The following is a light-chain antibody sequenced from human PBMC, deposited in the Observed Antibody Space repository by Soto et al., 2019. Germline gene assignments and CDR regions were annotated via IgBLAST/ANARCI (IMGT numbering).Light chain of an antibody. V-gene: IGKV3-11*01. CDR3: QHRSKWPLT. CDR2: DAS. CDR1: QSVSSY. Sequence: IVLTQSPATLSLSPGERATLSCRASQSVSSYLAWYQQKPGQAPRLLIYDASTRAPGIPARFSGSGSGTDFTLTISSLEPEDFAVDYCQHRSKWPLTFGGGTKVDIK. J-gene: IGKJ4*01.